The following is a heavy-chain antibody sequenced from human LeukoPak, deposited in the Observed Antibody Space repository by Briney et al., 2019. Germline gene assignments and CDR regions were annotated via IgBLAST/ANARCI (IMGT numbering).Heavy chain of an antibody. J-gene: IGHJ4*02. V-gene: IGHV4-59*01. D-gene: IGHD6-13*01. Sequence: SETLSLTCTVSGGSISSYYWSWIRQPPGKGLEWIGYIYYSGSTNYNPSLKSRVTISVDTSKNQFSLKLSSVAAADTAVYYCARAGAAGVFDHWGQGTLVTVSS. CDR1: GGSISSYY. CDR2: IYYSGST. CDR3: ARAGAAGVFDH.